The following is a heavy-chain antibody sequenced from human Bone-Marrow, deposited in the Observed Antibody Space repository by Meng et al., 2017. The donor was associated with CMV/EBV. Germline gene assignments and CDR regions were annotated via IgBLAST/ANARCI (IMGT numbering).Heavy chain of an antibody. Sequence: SVKISCKASGGTFSSYAISWVRQAPGQGLEWMGGIIPIFGTANYAQKFQGRVTITTDESTSTAYMELSSLRSEDTAVYYCASQQASGPGYFQHWGQGTLVTVSS. CDR1: GGTFSSYA. D-gene: IGHD5-12*01. CDR3: ASQQASGPGYFQH. V-gene: IGHV1-69*05. J-gene: IGHJ1*01. CDR2: IIPIFGTA.